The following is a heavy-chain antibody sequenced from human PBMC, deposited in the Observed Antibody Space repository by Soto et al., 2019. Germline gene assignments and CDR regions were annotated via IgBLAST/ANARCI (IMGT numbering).Heavy chain of an antibody. J-gene: IGHJ4*01. Sequence: PGGSLRLSCAASGFTFSDYYMTWIRQAPGKGLEWVSYISSSGNSRYYADSVRGRSTVSRDKAKNSLFLQMNSLRAEDTAVYYCARRAADGRSFDYWGLGTLVTVSS. CDR3: ARRAADGRSFDY. CDR2: ISSSGNSR. D-gene: IGHD6-13*01. CDR1: GFTFSDYY. V-gene: IGHV3-11*01.